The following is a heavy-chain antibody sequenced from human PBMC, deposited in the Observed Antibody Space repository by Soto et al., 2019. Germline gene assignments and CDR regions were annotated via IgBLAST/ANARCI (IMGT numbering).Heavy chain of an antibody. CDR2: ISGSGNTS. CDR1: GFTFSSYA. D-gene: IGHD6-13*01. V-gene: IGHV3-23*01. Sequence: EVQLLESGGGLVQPVGSLRLSCAASGFTFSSYAMIWVRQAPGKGLEWVSAISGSGNTSYYADSVKGRFTISRDSSKKMLYLQMNSLRPEDTAVYYCAKDRGRTWYEDYWGQGTLVTVSS. CDR3: AKDRGRTWYEDY. J-gene: IGHJ4*02.